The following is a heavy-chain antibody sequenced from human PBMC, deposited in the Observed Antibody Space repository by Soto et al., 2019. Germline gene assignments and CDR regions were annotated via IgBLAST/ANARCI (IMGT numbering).Heavy chain of an antibody. Sequence: LRLSCAAPGFTFSGSAMHWVRQASGKGLEWVGRIRSKANSYATAYAASVKGRFTISRDDSKNTAYLQMNSLKTEDTAVYYCTSLVVVVPAATRNDYWGQGTLVTVSS. D-gene: IGHD2-2*01. J-gene: IGHJ4*02. CDR2: IRSKANSYAT. V-gene: IGHV3-73*01. CDR1: GFTFSGSA. CDR3: TSLVVVVPAATRNDY.